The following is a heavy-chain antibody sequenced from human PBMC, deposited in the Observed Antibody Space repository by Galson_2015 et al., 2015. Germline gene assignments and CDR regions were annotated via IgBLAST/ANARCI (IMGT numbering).Heavy chain of an antibody. CDR3: AKDMRHGSGWGGGFDY. V-gene: IGHV3-9*01. J-gene: IGHJ4*02. Sequence: SLRLSCAASGFTFDDYAMHWVRQAPGKGLEWVSGISWNSGSIGYADSVKGRFTISRDNAKNSLYLQMNSLRAEDTALYYCAKDMRHGSGWGGGFDYWGQGTLVTVSS. CDR1: GFTFDDYA. CDR2: ISWNSGSI. D-gene: IGHD6-19*01.